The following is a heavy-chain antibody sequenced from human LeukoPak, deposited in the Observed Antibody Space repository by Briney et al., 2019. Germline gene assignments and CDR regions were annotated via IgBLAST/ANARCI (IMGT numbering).Heavy chain of an antibody. CDR2: ISKDGTIK. D-gene: IGHD6-13*01. CDR3: VREQTIMAAAGLDY. J-gene: IGHJ4*02. CDR1: GFTFSSHA. Sequence: GGFLGLSCAASGFTFSSHAMRWVRQAPGKGLEWVGIISKDGTIKYYADSMKGRLTMSRDNSRNTLYLQMNSLRAEDTSIYYCVREQTIMAAAGLDYWGQGTLVTVSS. V-gene: IGHV3-30*01.